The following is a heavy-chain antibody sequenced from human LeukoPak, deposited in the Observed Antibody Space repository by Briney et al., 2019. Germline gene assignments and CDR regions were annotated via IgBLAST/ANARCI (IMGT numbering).Heavy chain of an antibody. CDR1: GGSFSGYY. CDR3: ARGDDSGYDFAFDY. Sequence: KPSETLSLTCAVYGGSFSGYYWSWIRQPPGKGLEWIGEINHSGSTNYNPSLKSRVTISVDTSKNQFSLKLSCVTAADTAVYYCARGDDSGYDFAFDYWGQGTLVTVSS. D-gene: IGHD5-12*01. CDR2: INHSGST. J-gene: IGHJ4*02. V-gene: IGHV4-34*01.